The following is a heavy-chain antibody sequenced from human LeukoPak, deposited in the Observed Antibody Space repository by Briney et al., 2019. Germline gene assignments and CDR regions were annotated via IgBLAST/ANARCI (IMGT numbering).Heavy chain of an antibody. Sequence: ASVKVSCKASGYTFTGYYMHWVRQAPGQGLEWMGWINPNSGGTNYAQKFQGRVTMTRDTSISTAYMELSRLRSDDTAVYYCARDIVVVPAAPTLGGYDYWGQGTLVTVSS. CDR3: ARDIVVVPAAPTLGGYDY. CDR2: INPNSGGT. CDR1: GYTFTGYY. D-gene: IGHD2-2*01. V-gene: IGHV1-2*02. J-gene: IGHJ4*02.